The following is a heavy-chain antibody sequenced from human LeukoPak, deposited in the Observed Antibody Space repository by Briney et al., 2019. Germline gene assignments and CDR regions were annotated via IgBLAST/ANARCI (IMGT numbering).Heavy chain of an antibody. CDR3: AKSPVVPAAMFGTGGFDY. J-gene: IGHJ4*02. V-gene: IGHV3-23*01. D-gene: IGHD2-2*01. CDR2: ISNSDDKT. Sequence: GGSLRLSCAASGFTFSSYAMSWVRQAPGKGLEWVSAISNSDDKTYYADSVEGRFTISRDNSKNTLYLQMHSLRVEDTAVYKCAKSPVVPAAMFGTGGFDYWGQGTLVTVSS. CDR1: GFTFSSYA.